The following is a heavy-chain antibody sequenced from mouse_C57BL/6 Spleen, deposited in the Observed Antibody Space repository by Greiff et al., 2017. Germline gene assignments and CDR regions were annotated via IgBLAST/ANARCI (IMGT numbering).Heavy chain of an antibody. Sequence: EVQLQQSVAELVTPGASVKLSCTASGFNIKNTYMHWVKQSPEQGLEWIGRIGPANGNTKYAPKFQGKATITADTSSNTAYLQLSSLTSEDTAIYYCGGSYDSKGWYFDVWGTGTTVTVSS. J-gene: IGHJ1*03. CDR1: GFNIKNTY. CDR2: IGPANGNT. V-gene: IGHV14-3*01. D-gene: IGHD2-5*01. CDR3: GGSYDSKGWYFDV.